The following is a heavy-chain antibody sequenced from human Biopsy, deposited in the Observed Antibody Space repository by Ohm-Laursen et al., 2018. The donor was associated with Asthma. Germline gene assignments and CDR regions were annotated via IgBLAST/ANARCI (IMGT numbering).Heavy chain of an antibody. J-gene: IGHJ6*02. CDR3: ARGPNYHGSGRAPIGMDV. Sequence: SQTLSLTYTVSGGSISSDDYYWSWIRQAPGKGLEWIAYIYSSGDTYYSPSLKSRVSISLDTSKNQFSLRLNSVTATDTAVYYCARGPNYHGSGRAPIGMDVWGQGTTVTVSS. CDR1: GGSISSDDYY. CDR2: IYSSGDT. D-gene: IGHD3-10*01. V-gene: IGHV4-30-4*01.